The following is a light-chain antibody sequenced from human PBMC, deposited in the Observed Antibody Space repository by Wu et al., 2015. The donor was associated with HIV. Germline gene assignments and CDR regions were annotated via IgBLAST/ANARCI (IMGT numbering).Light chain of an antibody. Sequence: SGLLAWISNKPGKAPKPTSIYRSSSFRGLGVPSRFSGSGSERVFTLTIDALQPDDFATYYCQQYNVYPWTFGQGTKVDFK. CDR1: SGL. J-gene: IGKJ1*01. CDR3: QQYNVYPWT. V-gene: IGKV1-5*03. CDR2: RSS.